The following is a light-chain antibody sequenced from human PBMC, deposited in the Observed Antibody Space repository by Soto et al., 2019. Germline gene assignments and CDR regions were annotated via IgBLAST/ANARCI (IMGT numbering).Light chain of an antibody. CDR2: DAS. J-gene: IGKJ1*01. CDR1: ETIYSW. Sequence: DIQMTQSPSSFSASTGDRVTITCRASETIYSWLAWYQHKPGKAPNLLIFDASTLLSGVPSRFSASGSGTEFTLTIRSLKPNDFATDYCQQYASYSTFGQGTKVDIK. CDR3: QQYASYST. V-gene: IGKV1-5*01.